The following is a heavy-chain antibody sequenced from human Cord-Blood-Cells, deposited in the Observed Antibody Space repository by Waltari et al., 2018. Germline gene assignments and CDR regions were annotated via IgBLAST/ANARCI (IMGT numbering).Heavy chain of an antibody. V-gene: IGHV4-39*01. J-gene: IGHJ4*02. Sequence: QLQLQESGPGLVKPSETLSLTCTVSGGSISSSSYYWGWIRGPPGKGLEWIGSIYYSGRAYHNPSLKRRVTISVDTSNNHFSLKLSSETAADTAVYYCARHRNPKGILDYLGQGTLVTVSS. CDR2: IYYSGRA. CDR1: GGSISSSSYY. CDR3: ARHRNPKGILDY.